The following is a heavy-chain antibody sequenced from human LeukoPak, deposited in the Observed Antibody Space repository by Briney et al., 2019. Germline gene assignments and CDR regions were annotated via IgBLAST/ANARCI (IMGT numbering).Heavy chain of an antibody. CDR3: ARHGLGATPFDY. V-gene: IGHV4-39*01. J-gene: IGHJ4*02. CDR1: GASLSRSTYY. CDR2: LYYSGTT. Sequence: PSETLSLTCTVSGASLSRSTYYWGWIRQPPGKGLEWIGSLYYSGTTYYNPSLKSRVTISVDTSYNQFSLKLSSVTAADTAVYFCARHGLGATPFDYWAREPWSSSPQ. D-gene: IGHD1-26*01.